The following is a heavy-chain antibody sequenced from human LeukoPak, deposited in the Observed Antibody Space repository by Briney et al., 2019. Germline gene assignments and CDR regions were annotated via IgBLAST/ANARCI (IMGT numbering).Heavy chain of an antibody. CDR2: ISRSSSYI. V-gene: IGHV3-21*01. CDR3: ARDYSGHDRHAFDI. CDR1: GFTFSSYS. Sequence: GGSLRLSCAASGFTFSSYSMNWVRQAPGKGLEWVSSISRSSSYIYYADSVKGRFTISRDNAKNSLYLQMNSLRAEDTAVYYCARDYSGHDRHAFDIWGQGTMVTVSS. J-gene: IGHJ3*02. D-gene: IGHD5-12*01.